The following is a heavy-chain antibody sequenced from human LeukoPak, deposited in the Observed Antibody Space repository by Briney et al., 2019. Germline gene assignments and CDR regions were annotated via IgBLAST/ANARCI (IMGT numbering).Heavy chain of an antibody. V-gene: IGHV1-2*02. Sequence: ASVRVSCKASGNTFNGYYMHWVRQAPGQGLEWMGWINPNSGDTCYSQRFQGRVTMTRDTSISTAYMELSRLISDDTAVYYCATVGGGLQYCTSTRCYAFDYWGQGTLVTVSS. CDR2: INPNSGDT. CDR1: GNTFNGYY. J-gene: IGHJ4*02. CDR3: ATVGGGLQYCTSTRCYAFDY. D-gene: IGHD2-2*01.